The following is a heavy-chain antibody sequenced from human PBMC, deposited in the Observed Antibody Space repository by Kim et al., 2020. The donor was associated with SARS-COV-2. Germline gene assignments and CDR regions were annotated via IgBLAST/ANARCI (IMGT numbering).Heavy chain of an antibody. CDR1: GFIFSSSG. D-gene: IGHD3-3*01. J-gene: IGHJ6*03. Sequence: GGSLRLSCAASGFIFSSSGMHWVRQAPGKGLEWVAVIWYDGSNKYYADSVKGRFTISRDNSKNTVYLQMNSLRAEDTAVYYCARAKNFNFKTAMDVWGKGTTVTVSS. V-gene: IGHV3-33*01. CDR2: IWYDGSNK. CDR3: ARAKNFNFKTAMDV.